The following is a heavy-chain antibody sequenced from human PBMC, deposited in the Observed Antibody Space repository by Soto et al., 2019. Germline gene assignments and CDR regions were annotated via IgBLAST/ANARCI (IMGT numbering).Heavy chain of an antibody. CDR1: GFTFSSYG. J-gene: IGHJ4*02. D-gene: IGHD2-2*01. CDR3: AKDAGGWVPAADFDY. V-gene: IGHV3-33*06. Sequence: GGSLRLSCAASGFTFSSYGMHWVRQAPGKGLEWVAVIWYDGSNKYYADSVKGRFTISRDNSKNTLYLQMNSLRAEDTAVYYCAKDAGGWVPAADFDYWGQGTLVTVSS. CDR2: IWYDGSNK.